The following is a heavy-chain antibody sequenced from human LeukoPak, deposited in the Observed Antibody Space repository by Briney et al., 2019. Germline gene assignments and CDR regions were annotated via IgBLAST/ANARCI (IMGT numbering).Heavy chain of an antibody. CDR3: ARGPSNNWNYGYMDV. Sequence: SETLSLTCAVYGGSFSGYYWSWIRQPPGKGLEWIGEINHSGSTNYNPSLKSRVTISVDTSKNQFSLKLSSVTAADTAVYYCARGPSNNWNYGYMDVWGKGTTVTVSS. V-gene: IGHV4-34*01. CDR2: INHSGST. D-gene: IGHD1-20*01. J-gene: IGHJ6*03. CDR1: GGSFSGYY.